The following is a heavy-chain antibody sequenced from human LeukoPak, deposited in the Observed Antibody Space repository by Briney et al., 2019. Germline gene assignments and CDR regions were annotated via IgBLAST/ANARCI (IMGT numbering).Heavy chain of an antibody. Sequence: PGGSLRLSCAASRFAFHNYAMTWIRQAPERGLEWVSSISVDGGDIKYTDSAKGRFTISRDNSKGTLYLQMNSLRAEDTAVYYCAKVIDIVAGGLDYWGQGTLVTVSS. V-gene: IGHV3-23*01. CDR1: RFAFHNYA. D-gene: IGHD5-12*01. J-gene: IGHJ4*02. CDR3: AKVIDIVAGGLDY. CDR2: ISVDGGDI.